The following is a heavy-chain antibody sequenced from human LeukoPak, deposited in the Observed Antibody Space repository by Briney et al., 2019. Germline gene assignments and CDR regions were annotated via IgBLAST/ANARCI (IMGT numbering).Heavy chain of an antibody. CDR3: ARDPDYYDPGY. D-gene: IGHD3-22*01. Sequence: PSETLSLTCTVSGYYISSGYYWAWIRQPPGQGLEWIGSIYHSGSTYYNPSLKSRVTISIDTSKSQFSLNLSSVTAADTAVYFCARDPDYYDPGYWGQGTLVTVSS. V-gene: IGHV4-38-2*02. CDR2: IYHSGST. CDR1: GYYISSGYY. J-gene: IGHJ4*02.